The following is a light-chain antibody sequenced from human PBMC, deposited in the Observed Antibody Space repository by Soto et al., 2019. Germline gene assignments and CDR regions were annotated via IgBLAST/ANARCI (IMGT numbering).Light chain of an antibody. CDR3: QQYGSSLYT. V-gene: IGKV3-20*01. CDR1: QSVSRNY. CDR2: GAS. Sequence: EIVLTQSPGTLSLSPGERATLSCRASQSVSRNYLAWYQQRPGQAPRVLIYGASSRATGIPDRFSGSGSGTDFTLTISRLEPEAFAVYYCQQYGSSLYTFGQGTKLEIK. J-gene: IGKJ2*01.